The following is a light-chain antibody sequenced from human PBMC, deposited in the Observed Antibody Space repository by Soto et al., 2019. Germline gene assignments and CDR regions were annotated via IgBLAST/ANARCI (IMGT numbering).Light chain of an antibody. Sequence: QSALTQPRSVSASPGQSVTISCTGTSSNVGGYNYVSWYQQNPGKAPKLMIYDATKRPSGVPDRFSGSKSGNAASLTISGLQAEDEADYYCCSYAASYTLLFGGVTKLTVL. CDR3: CSYAASYTLL. CDR1: SSNVGGYNY. V-gene: IGLV2-11*01. CDR2: DAT. J-gene: IGLJ2*01.